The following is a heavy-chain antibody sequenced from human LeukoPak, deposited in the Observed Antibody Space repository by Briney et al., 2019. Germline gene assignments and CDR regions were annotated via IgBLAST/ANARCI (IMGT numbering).Heavy chain of an antibody. CDR1: GGTFNKSA. D-gene: IGHD4-17*01. CDR3: ASDVHGDYVSGWFDP. CDR2: IMTLFGTA. V-gene: IGHV1-69*05. Sequence: XVKVSCKPSGGTFNKSAISWVGQGPGEGVEGLGGIMTLFGTAVYAQKLQGRVTINKEESTRTVYLEVSRLTSDDTAVYYCASDVHGDYVSGWFDPCGQGTLVSVSS. J-gene: IGHJ5*02.